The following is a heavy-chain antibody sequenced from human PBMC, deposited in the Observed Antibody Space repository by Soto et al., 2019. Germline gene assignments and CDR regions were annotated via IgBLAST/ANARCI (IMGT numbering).Heavy chain of an antibody. CDR1: GFTFGNFA. D-gene: IGHD3-3*01. CDR2: ISSSGGGA. Sequence: EMQLLESGGGLVQPGGSLRLSCAASGFTFGNFAMSWVRQAPGKGLEWVSSISSSGGGAFYADSVKGRFTISRDNSKETLSLQVSSLRAEDTAVYYCVKDRATIFGVIWKYGMDVWGQGTMVSVSS. J-gene: IGHJ6*02. V-gene: IGHV3-23*01. CDR3: VKDRATIFGVIWKYGMDV.